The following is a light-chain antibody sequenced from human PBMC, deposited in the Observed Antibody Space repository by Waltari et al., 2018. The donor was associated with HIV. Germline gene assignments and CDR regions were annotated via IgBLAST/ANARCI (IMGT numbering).Light chain of an antibody. CDR1: QDISNY. Sequence: DIVMTQSPSSLSASVGDRVTITCQASQDISNYLNWYQQKPGKAPKLLIYDASNLQIGVPSRFSGSGSGTDFSFTISSLQPEDIATYYCQQYGNLPPSFGGGTKVEIK. V-gene: IGKV1-33*01. CDR3: QQYGNLPPS. CDR2: DAS. J-gene: IGKJ4*01.